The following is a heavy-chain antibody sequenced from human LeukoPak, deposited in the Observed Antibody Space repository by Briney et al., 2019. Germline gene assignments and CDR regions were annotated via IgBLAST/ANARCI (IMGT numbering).Heavy chain of an antibody. Sequence: GGSLRLSCAASGFTFSSYSMNWVRQAPGKGLEWVSYISSSSSTIYYADSVKGRFTISRDDAKNSLHLQMNSLRAEDTAVYYCARESAVYFDYWGQGTLVTVSS. V-gene: IGHV3-48*01. J-gene: IGHJ4*02. D-gene: IGHD4/OR15-4a*01. CDR2: ISSSSSTI. CDR1: GFTFSSYS. CDR3: ARESAVYFDY.